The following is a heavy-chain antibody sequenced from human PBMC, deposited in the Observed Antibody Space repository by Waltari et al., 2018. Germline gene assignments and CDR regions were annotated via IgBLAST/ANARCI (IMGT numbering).Heavy chain of an antibody. V-gene: IGHV3-15*01. CDR3: TTLDAPWGG. CDR2: IKSKSDGAIT. CDR1: GFTFTPAW. Sequence: EVQMVESGGGLVKPWESLRLSCAASGFTFTPAWLTWVRQAPGKGLEWVGRIKSKSDGAITDFAAPVRGRFSISRDDSQNMVFLQMNSLRTEDTAVYYCTTLDAPWGGWGHGTLVTVSS. D-gene: IGHD7-27*01. J-gene: IGHJ4*01.